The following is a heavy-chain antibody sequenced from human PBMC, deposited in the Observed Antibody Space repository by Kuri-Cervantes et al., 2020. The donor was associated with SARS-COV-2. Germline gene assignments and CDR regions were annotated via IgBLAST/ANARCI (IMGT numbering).Heavy chain of an antibody. J-gene: IGHJ3*02. CDR1: MGSTSSYY. V-gene: IGHV4-4*07. CDR2: IYTSERP. Sequence: AESLSLTCIVPMGSTSSYYWRWIRQLAGKGLEWIGSIYTSERPNYNPSLKSRVTMSVDTSKNKFSLRLSSVTAADTAVYCCTRGTVAGGRYLHDAFDIWGQGTMVTVSS. CDR3: TRGTVAGGRYLHDAFDI. D-gene: IGHD2-15*01.